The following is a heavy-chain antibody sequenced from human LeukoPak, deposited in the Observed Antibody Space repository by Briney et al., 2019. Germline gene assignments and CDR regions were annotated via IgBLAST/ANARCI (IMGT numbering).Heavy chain of an antibody. D-gene: IGHD6-13*01. CDR3: AGNSRDSSPNY. V-gene: IGHV3-66*02. CDR2: IYSGGST. CDR1: GFTVSRNY. J-gene: IGHJ4*02. Sequence: GGSLRLSCAASGFTVSRNYMNWVRQAPGKGLEWVSVIYSGGSTYYADSVKGRFTISGDNSKNTLYLQMNSLRAEDTAVYYCAGNSRDSSPNYWGQGTLVTVSS.